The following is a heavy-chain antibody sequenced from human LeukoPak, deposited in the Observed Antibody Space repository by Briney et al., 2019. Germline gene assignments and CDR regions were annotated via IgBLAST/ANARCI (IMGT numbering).Heavy chain of an antibody. J-gene: IGHJ4*02. Sequence: PGGSLRLSCAASGFTFSSYSMNWVRQAPGKGLEWVSSISSSSSYIYYADSVKGRFTISRDNSKNTLYLQMNSLRAEDTAVYYCAKDRKWLLLYYWGQGTLVTVPS. CDR3: AKDRKWLLLYY. D-gene: IGHD5-24*01. V-gene: IGHV3-21*04. CDR2: ISSSSSYI. CDR1: GFTFSSYS.